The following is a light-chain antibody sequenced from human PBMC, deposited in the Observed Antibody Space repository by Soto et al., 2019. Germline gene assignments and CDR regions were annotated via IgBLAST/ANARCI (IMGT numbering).Light chain of an antibody. CDR3: QQNYNTPLT. CDR1: QTISSY. CDR2: AVS. V-gene: IGKV1-39*01. Sequence: DIEMTQSPSSLSASVGDRVTITCRASQTISSYLNWYHQKPGKAPKLLIYAVSNLQSGVPSRFSGSGSGTDFTLTISSLQPEDFGTYYCQQNYNTPLTFGPGTNFDIK. J-gene: IGKJ3*01.